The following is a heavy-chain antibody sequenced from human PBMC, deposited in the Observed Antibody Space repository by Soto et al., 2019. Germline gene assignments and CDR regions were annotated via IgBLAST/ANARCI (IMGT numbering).Heavy chain of an antibody. V-gene: IGHV4-31*03. Sequence: TLSLTCTVSGGSISSGGYYWSWIRQHPGKGLEWIGYIYYSGSTYYNPSLKSRVTISVDTSKNQFSLKLSSVTAADTAVYYCARTLGHYDILTGYHYFDYWGQGTLVTVSS. CDR2: IYYSGST. CDR3: ARTLGHYDILTGYHYFDY. D-gene: IGHD3-9*01. CDR1: GGSISSGGYY. J-gene: IGHJ4*02.